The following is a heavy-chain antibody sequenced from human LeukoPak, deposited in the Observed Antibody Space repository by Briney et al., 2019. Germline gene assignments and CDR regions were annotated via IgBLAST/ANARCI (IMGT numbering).Heavy chain of an antibody. J-gene: IGHJ4*02. CDR3: ARDPHCSSTNCPFDF. CDR2: IWRSDHT. V-gene: IGHV4-4*02. CDR1: GGSISSSDW. D-gene: IGHD2-2*01. Sequence: SETLSLTCTVSGGSISSSDWWSWVRQPPGRGLEWIGYIWRSDHTNYNPSLKSRVTMSLDKSKNQFSLKLSSVTAADTAVYYCARDPHCSSTNCPFDFWGQGTLVIVSS.